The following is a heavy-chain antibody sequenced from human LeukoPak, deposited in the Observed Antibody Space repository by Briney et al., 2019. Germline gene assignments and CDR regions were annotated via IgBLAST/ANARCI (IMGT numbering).Heavy chain of an antibody. Sequence: SETLSLTCAVYGGSFSGYYWSWIRQPPGEGLEWIGEINHSGSTNYNPSLKSRVTISVDTSKSQFSLKLSSVTAADTAVYYCARLYSRFYYYYMDVWGKGTTVTVSS. CDR1: GGSFSGYY. V-gene: IGHV4-34*01. CDR2: INHSGST. CDR3: ARLYSRFYYYYMDV. D-gene: IGHD6-13*01. J-gene: IGHJ6*03.